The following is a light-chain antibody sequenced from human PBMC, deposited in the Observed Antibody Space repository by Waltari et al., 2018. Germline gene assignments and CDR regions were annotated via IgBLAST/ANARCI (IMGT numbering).Light chain of an antibody. CDR2: DVS. V-gene: IGLV2-14*03. CDR3: SSYTSSSSVV. CDR1: SSDVGGSNY. Sequence: QSALTQPASVSGSPGPSLTLSCTGTSSDVGGSNYVSWYHQHPGKVPKLMIYDVSNRPSGVSNRFSGSKSGNTASLTISGLQAEDEGDYYCSSYTSSSSVVFGGGTKLTVL. J-gene: IGLJ2*01.